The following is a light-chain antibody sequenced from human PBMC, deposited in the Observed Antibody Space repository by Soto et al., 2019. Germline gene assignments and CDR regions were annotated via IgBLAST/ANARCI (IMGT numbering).Light chain of an antibody. CDR2: ANN. Sequence: QSVLTQSPSTSATPGQGVSISCSGAGSNIGTFYVSWYQHVPGTAPRLLIYANNQRPSGVPDRFSGSKSGTSASLAISGPRSEDEAYYYCTAWDDNLSAVVFGGGTK. J-gene: IGLJ2*01. V-gene: IGLV1-47*02. CDR3: TAWDDNLSAVV. CDR1: GSNIGTFY.